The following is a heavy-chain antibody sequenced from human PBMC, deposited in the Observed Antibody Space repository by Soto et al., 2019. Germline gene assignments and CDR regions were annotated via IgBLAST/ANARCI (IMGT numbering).Heavy chain of an antibody. V-gene: IGHV6-1*01. J-gene: IGHJ4*02. CDR1: GDSVSSNSAA. D-gene: IGHD3-16*02. Sequence: SQTLSLTCVISGDSVSSNSAAWNWIRQSPSRGLEWLGRTYYRSKWYNDYAVSVKSRITINPDTSKNQFSLQLNSVTPEDTAVYYCARAKHDYIWGSYRRYFDYWGQGTLVTVSS. CDR2: TYYRSKWYN. CDR3: ARAKHDYIWGSYRRYFDY.